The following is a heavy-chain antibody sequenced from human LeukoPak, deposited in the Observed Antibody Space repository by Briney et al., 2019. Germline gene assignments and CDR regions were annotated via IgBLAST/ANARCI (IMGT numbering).Heavy chain of an antibody. D-gene: IGHD3-22*01. CDR2: INPNSGGT. V-gene: IGHV1-2*02. CDR1: GYTFTGYY. J-gene: IGHJ3*02. CDR3: ARDGHRRYYYDSRGREGGFDI. Sequence: GASVKVSCKASGYTFTGYYMHWVRQAPGQGLEWMGWINPNSGGTNYAQKLQGRVTTTTDTSTSTAYMELRSLRSDDTAVYYCARDGHRRYYYDSRGREGGFDIWGQGTMVTVSS.